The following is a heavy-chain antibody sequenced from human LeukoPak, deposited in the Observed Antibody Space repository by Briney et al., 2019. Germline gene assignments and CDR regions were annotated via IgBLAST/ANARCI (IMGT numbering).Heavy chain of an antibody. V-gene: IGHV3-48*01. Sequence: GGSLRLSCAASGFTFSSYSMNWVRQAPGKGLEWVSYISSSSSTIYYADSVKGRFTISRDNAKNSLYLQMNSLRAEDTAVYYCARTPAYNWNFVDYWGQGTLVTVSS. CDR3: ARTPAYNWNFVDY. D-gene: IGHD1-7*01. J-gene: IGHJ4*02. CDR2: ISSSSSTI. CDR1: GFTFSSYS.